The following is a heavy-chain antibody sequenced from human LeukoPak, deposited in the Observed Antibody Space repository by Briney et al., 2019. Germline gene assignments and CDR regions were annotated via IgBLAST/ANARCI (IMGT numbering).Heavy chain of an antibody. CDR2: IYNSGST. CDR1: GGPISSSTYY. CDR3: ARQAYSSNLGWFDP. Sequence: PSETLSLTCSVSGGPISSSTYYWGWIRQPPGKGLEWIGNIYNSGSTHYNPSLKSRVTISVDTSKNQFSLKLSSVTAADTAVYYCARQAYSSNLGWFDPWGQGTLVTVSS. D-gene: IGHD6-13*01. J-gene: IGHJ5*02. V-gene: IGHV4-39*01.